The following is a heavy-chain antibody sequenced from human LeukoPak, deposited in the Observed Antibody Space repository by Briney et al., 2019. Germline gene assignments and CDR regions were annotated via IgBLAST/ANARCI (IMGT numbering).Heavy chain of an antibody. CDR3: ARALVRDSSSWYGTGGFDY. CDR1: GGTFSSYA. Sequence: SVKVSCKASGGTFSSYAISWVRQAPGQGLEWMGGIIPIFGTANYAQKFQGRVTITADESTGTAYMELSSLRSEDTAVYYCARALVRDSSSWYGTGGFDYWGQGTLVTVSS. D-gene: IGHD6-13*01. CDR2: IIPIFGTA. V-gene: IGHV1-69*01. J-gene: IGHJ4*02.